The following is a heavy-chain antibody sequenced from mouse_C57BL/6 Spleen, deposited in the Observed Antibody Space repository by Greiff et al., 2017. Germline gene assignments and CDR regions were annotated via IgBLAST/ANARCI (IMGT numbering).Heavy chain of an antibody. CDR3: ARGGAASQGFAD. J-gene: IGHJ3*01. CDR2: IDPSDSYT. Sequence: VQLQQSGAELVMPGASVKLSCKASGYTFTSYWMHWVKQRPGQGLEWIGEIDPSDSYTNYHQKFKGKSTLTVDKSSSTAYMQLSSLTSEDSAVDYCARGGAASQGFADWGQGTLVTVSA. CDR1: GYTFTSYW. V-gene: IGHV1-69*01.